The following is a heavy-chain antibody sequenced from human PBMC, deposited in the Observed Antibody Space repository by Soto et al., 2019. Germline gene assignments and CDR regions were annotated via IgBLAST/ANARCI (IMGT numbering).Heavy chain of an antibody. Sequence: HGESLKISCSGSGYSFANYWIGWVRQMPGKGLEWMGIIYPSDSDTRYSPSFQGQVTISADKSISTAYLQWTSLKASDTAMYFCARGDTSDYSTATPADYWGQGTLVTVSS. CDR3: ARGDTSDYSTATPADY. J-gene: IGHJ4*02. D-gene: IGHD3-22*01. V-gene: IGHV5-51*01. CDR2: IYPSDSDT. CDR1: GYSFANYW.